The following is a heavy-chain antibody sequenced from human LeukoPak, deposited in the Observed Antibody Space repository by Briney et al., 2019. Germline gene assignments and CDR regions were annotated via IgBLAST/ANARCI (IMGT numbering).Heavy chain of an antibody. CDR2: IYYSGST. J-gene: IGHJ5*02. V-gene: IGHV4-59*12. D-gene: IGHD6-13*01. Sequence: SETLSLTCTVSGGSISSYYWSWIRQPPGKGLEWIGYIYYSGSTNYNPSLKSRVTISVDTSKNQFSLQLNSVTPEDTAVYYCARVRHIAAAGTGYNWFDPWGQGTLVTVSS. CDR3: ARVRHIAAAGTGYNWFDP. CDR1: GGSISSYY.